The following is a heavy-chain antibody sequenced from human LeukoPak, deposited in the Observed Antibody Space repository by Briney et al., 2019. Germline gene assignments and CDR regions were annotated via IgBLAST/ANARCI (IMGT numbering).Heavy chain of an antibody. J-gene: IGHJ4*02. CDR3: ARGGIPDILTGYASDY. V-gene: IGHV4-61*02. CDR2: IYTSGST. CDR1: GGSISSGSYY. D-gene: IGHD3-9*01. Sequence: SETLSLTCTVSGGSISSGSYYWSWIRQPAGKGLEWIGRIYTSGSTNYNPSLKSRVTISVDTSKNQFSLKLSSVTAADTAVYYCARGGIPDILTGYASDYWGQGTLVTVSS.